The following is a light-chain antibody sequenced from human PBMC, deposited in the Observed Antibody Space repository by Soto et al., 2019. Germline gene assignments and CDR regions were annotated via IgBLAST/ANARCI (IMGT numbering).Light chain of an antibody. CDR1: QSISSW. CDR2: DAS. J-gene: IGKJ1*01. V-gene: IGKV1-5*01. CDR3: QQLWT. Sequence: DIQMTQSPSTLSASVGDRVTITCRASQSISSWLAWYQQKPGKAPKLLIYDASSLESGVPSRFSGSGSGTEFTLTISSLQPDDFATYYCQQLWTCGQGTKVEIK.